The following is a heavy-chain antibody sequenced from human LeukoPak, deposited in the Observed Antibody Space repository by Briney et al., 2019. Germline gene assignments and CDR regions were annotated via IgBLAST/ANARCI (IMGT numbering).Heavy chain of an antibody. V-gene: IGHV3-9*01. Sequence: GGSLRLSCAASGFTFDDYAMHWVRQGPGKGLEWVSGISWNSGDIGYADSVKGRFTISRDNAKSSLYLQMNSLRAEDTAVYYCARDGAGGFDYWGQGTLVTVSS. CDR3: ARDGAGGFDY. CDR1: GFTFDDYA. CDR2: ISWNSGDI. D-gene: IGHD1-14*01. J-gene: IGHJ4*02.